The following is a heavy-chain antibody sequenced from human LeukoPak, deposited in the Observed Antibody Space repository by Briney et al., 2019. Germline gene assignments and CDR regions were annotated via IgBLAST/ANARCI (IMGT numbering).Heavy chain of an antibody. D-gene: IGHD3-10*01. J-gene: IGHJ4*02. V-gene: IGHV4-39*07. CDR2: IYYSGST. CDR1: GGSISSSSYY. Sequence: PSETLSLTCTVSGGSISSSSYYWGWIRQPPGKGLEWIGSIYYSGSTYYNPSLKSRVTISVDTSKNQFSLKLSSVTAADTAVYYCARECYYGSGSYYNYFDYWGQGTLVTVSS. CDR3: ARECYYGSGSYYNYFDY.